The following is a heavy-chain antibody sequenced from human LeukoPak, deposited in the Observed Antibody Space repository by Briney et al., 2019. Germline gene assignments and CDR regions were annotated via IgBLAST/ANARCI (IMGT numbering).Heavy chain of an antibody. CDR1: GGSISSSSYY. D-gene: IGHD2-2*02. V-gene: IGHV4-39*01. CDR3: ANYCSSTSCYRSWFDP. J-gene: IGHJ5*02. CDR2: IYYSGST. Sequence: SETLSLTCTVSGGSISSSSYYWGWIRQPPGKGLEWIGSIYYSGSTYYNPSLKSRVTISVDTSKNQFSLKLSSVTAADTAVYYCANYCSSTSCYRSWFDPWGQGTLVTVSS.